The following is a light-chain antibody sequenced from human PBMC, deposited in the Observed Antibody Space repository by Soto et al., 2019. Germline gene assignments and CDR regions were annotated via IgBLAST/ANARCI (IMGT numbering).Light chain of an antibody. Sequence: DIPMTQSPSSLSASVGDRVTITCQASQDISNYLNWYQQKPGKAPKVLIYAASNLEAGVPSRFSGSGSGTDFTFTISSLQPEDIATYYCQQYDNVRLTFGGGTKLEIK. CDR2: AAS. J-gene: IGKJ4*01. CDR3: QQYDNVRLT. V-gene: IGKV1-33*01. CDR1: QDISNY.